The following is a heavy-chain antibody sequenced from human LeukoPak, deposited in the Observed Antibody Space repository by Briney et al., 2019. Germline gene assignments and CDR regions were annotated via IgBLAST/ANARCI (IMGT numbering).Heavy chain of an antibody. D-gene: IGHD3-10*01. J-gene: IGHJ5*02. CDR2: INRSAST. V-gene: IGHV4-34*01. Sequence: SETLSLTCVLYGGSSTNYFWSWIRQPPGKGLEWIGEINRSASTNYNPSLKSRVTISIDTSKNQFSLKLSSVTAADTAVYYCARRGPPRTMLRGVKSGWFDPWGQGTLVTVSS. CDR3: ARRGPPRTMLRGVKSGWFDP. CDR1: GGSSTNYF.